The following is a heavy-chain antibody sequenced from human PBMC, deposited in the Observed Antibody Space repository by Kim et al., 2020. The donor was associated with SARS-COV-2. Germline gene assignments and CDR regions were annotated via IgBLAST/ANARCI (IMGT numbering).Heavy chain of an antibody. CDR2: INYSGNT. Sequence: SETLSLTCTVSGDSISRSSNYWGWIRQPPGKGLEWIGSINYSGNTYYNPSLKSRVTISVDTSKNQFSLKLRSVTAADTAVYNCARLVSENSAVEYWGQGTLVTVSS. J-gene: IGHJ4*02. CDR1: GDSISRSSNY. CDR3: ARLVSENSAVEY. V-gene: IGHV4-39*01.